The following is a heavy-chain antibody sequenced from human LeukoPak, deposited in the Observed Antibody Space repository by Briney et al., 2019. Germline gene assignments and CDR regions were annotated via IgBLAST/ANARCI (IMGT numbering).Heavy chain of an antibody. V-gene: IGHV4-59*08. CDR1: SGSISDYY. J-gene: IGHJ5*02. CDR3: ARGGHYHGSGRPFDP. CDR2: IDYNGNA. D-gene: IGHD3-10*01. Sequence: SETLSLTCSVSSGSISDYYWSWTRQPPGKGLEWIAYIDYNGNADYNPSLKSRVTISVDSSKNQFSLKLSSVTAADTALYYCARGGHYHGSGRPFDPWGQGTLVTVSS.